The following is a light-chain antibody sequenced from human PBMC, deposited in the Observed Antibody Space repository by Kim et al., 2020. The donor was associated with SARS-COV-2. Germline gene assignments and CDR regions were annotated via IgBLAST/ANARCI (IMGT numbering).Light chain of an antibody. V-gene: IGLV3-19*01. Sequence: GQTVRITCPGDSLRSFYASWYQQKPGQAPVLVIYGKHNRPSGIPDRFSGSSSGNTASLTITGAQAEDEADYYCNSRDSSGNHLGVFGTGTKVTVL. J-gene: IGLJ1*01. CDR1: SLRSFY. CDR2: GKH. CDR3: NSRDSSGNHLGV.